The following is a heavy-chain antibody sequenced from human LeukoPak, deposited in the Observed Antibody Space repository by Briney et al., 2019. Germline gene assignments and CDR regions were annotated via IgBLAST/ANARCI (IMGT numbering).Heavy chain of an antibody. CDR2: ISSSGSTI. Sequence: GGSLRLSCAASGFTFSDYYMSWIRQAPGKGLEWVSYISSSGSTIYYADSVKGRFTISRDNAKNSLYLQMNSLRAEDTAVYYCESLNSRGIVTHWGQGTLVTVSS. CDR3: ESLNSRGIVTH. V-gene: IGHV3-11*01. J-gene: IGHJ4*02. D-gene: IGHD1-26*01. CDR1: GFTFSDYY.